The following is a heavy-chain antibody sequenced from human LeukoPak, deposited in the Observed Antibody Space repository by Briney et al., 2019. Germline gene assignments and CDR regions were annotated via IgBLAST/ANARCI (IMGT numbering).Heavy chain of an antibody. CDR2: IISSSSYI. V-gene: IGHV3-21*01. D-gene: IGHD3-3*01. J-gene: IGHJ5*02. CDR1: GFTFSSYS. CDR3: AREGGYYDFWSGYYTAPYNWFDP. Sequence: PGGSLRLSCAASGFTFSSYSMNWVRQAPGKGLEWVSSIISSSSYIYYADSVKGRFTISRDNAKNSLYLQMNSLRAEDTAVYYCAREGGYYDFWSGYYTAPYNWFDPWGQGTLVTVSS.